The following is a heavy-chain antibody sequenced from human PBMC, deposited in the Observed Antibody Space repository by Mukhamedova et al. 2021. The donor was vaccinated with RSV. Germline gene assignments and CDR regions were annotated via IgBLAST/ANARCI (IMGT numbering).Heavy chain of an antibody. CDR3: TRDLSVGAVDY. Sequence: QSTWEGLEWVGFIRSKAYGGTTEYAASVKGRFTISRDDSKSIAYLQMNSLKTEDTAVHYCTRDLSVGAVDYWGQGTLVTVSS. J-gene: IGHJ4*02. D-gene: IGHD1-26*01. V-gene: IGHV3-49*02. CDR2: IRSKAYGGTT.